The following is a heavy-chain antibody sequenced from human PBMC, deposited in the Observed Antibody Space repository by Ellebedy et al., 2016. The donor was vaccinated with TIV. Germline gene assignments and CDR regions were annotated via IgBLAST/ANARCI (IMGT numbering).Heavy chain of an antibody. V-gene: IGHV3-23*01. D-gene: IGHD1-20*01. CDR2: ISGSGDTT. J-gene: IGHJ4*02. CDR3: AKVRSNWNYFDY. Sequence: GESLKISCAAPGFTFDTDAMTWVRQAPGKGLEWVSGISGSGDTTYYADSVKGRFTISRDSSKYTLYLQMNSLRAEDTAVYYCAKVRSNWNYFDYWGQGTLVTVSS. CDR1: GFTFDTDA.